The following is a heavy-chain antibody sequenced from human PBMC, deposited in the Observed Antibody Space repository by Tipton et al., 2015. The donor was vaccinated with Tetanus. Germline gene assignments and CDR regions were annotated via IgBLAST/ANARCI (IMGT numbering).Heavy chain of an antibody. CDR1: GGSISSYY. D-gene: IGHD6-19*01. Sequence: TPSLTCTVSGGSISSYYWSWIRQPAGKGLEWIGRIYTSGSTNYNPSLKSRVTMSVDTSKNQFSLKLSSVTAADTAVYYCARDSRPMYSSGWAFDYWGQGTLVTVSS. V-gene: IGHV4-4*07. J-gene: IGHJ4*02. CDR2: IYTSGST. CDR3: ARDSRPMYSSGWAFDY.